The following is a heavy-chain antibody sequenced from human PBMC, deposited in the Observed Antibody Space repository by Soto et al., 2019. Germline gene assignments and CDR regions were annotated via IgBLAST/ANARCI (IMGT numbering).Heavy chain of an antibody. CDR3: ARVRVARYCRGGSCYSLPDDAFDS. V-gene: IGHV6-1*01. J-gene: IGHJ3*02. CDR2: TYYRSKWYN. Sequence: KQSQTLSLTCAISGDSVSSNSAAWNWIRQSPSRGLEWLVWTYYRSKWYNDYAVSVKSRITINPDTSKNQFSLKLNSVTPVDTAVYYCARVRVARYCRGGSCYSLPDDAFDSWGQGTMFTVSS. D-gene: IGHD2-15*01. CDR1: GDSVSSNSAA.